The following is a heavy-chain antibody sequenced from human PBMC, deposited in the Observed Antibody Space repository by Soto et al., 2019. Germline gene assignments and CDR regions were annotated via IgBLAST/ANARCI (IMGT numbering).Heavy chain of an antibody. CDR3: ARVPNYSSGYYYDLAALDY. J-gene: IGHJ4*02. CDR1: GGSISSGDYY. V-gene: IGHV4-30-4*01. D-gene: IGHD3-22*01. CDR2: IYYSGST. Sequence: SETLSLTCTVSGGSISSGDYYWSWIRQPPGKGLEWIGYIYYSGSTYYNPSLKSRVTISVDTSKNQFSLKLSSVTAADTAVYYCARVPNYSSGYYYDLAALDYWGQGTLVTVSS.